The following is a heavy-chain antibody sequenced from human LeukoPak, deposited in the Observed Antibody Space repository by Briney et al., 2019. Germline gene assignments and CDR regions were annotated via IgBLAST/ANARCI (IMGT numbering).Heavy chain of an antibody. CDR1: GFTFSNAW. CDR2: ISSSSSYI. D-gene: IGHD6-19*01. V-gene: IGHV3-21*01. CDR3: ARDGEIAVAAPDAFDI. J-gene: IGHJ3*02. Sequence: GGSLRLSCAASGFTFSNAWMSWVRQAPGKGLEWVSSISSSSSYIYYADSVKGRFTISRDNAKNSLYLQMNSLRAEDTAVYYCARDGEIAVAAPDAFDIWGQGTMVTVSS.